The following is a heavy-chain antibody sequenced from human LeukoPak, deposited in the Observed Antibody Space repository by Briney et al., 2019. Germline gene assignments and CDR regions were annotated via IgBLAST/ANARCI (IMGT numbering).Heavy chain of an antibody. D-gene: IGHD3-10*01. J-gene: IGHJ5*02. CDR2: ISAYNGNT. CDR3: ARSPGWFGEFETKYNWFDP. V-gene: IGHV1-18*01. Sequence: ASVKVSCKASGYTFTSYGISWVRQAPGQGLEWMGWISAYNGNTNYAQKLQGRVTMTTDTSTSTAYMELRSLRSDDTAVYYCARSPGWFGEFETKYNWFDPWGQGTLVTVSS. CDR1: GYTFTSYG.